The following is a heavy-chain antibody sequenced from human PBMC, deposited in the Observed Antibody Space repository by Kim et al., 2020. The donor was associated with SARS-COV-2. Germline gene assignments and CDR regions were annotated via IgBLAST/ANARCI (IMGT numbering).Heavy chain of an antibody. D-gene: IGHD3-16*01. Sequence: SETLSLTCTVSGCSISSSSYYWGWIRQPPGKGLEWIGSIYYSGSTYYNPSLKSRVTISVDTSKNQFSLKLSSVTAADTAVYYCTRLRDYVFYWGQGTLVTVSS. CDR2: IYYSGST. V-gene: IGHV4-39*01. CDR1: GCSISSSSYY. CDR3: TRLRDYVFY. J-gene: IGHJ4*02.